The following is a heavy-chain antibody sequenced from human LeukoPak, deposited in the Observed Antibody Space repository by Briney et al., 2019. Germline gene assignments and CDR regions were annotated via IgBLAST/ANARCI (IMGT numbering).Heavy chain of an antibody. Sequence: SETLSLTCTVSGGSVSSTTYFWSWIRQPPGKGLEWIASINYSGSTYYNPSLKSRVTISVDTFENQFSLKLSSVTAADTAVYYCARYVVYGSGKYYFDYWGQGTLVTVSS. J-gene: IGHJ4*02. D-gene: IGHD3-10*01. CDR3: ARYVVYGSGKYYFDY. CDR1: GGSVSSTTYF. CDR2: INYSGST. V-gene: IGHV4-39*01.